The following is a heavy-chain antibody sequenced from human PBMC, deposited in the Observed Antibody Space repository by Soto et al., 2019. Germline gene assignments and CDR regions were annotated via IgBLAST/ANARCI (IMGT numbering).Heavy chain of an antibody. CDR1: GFTVSSNY. CDR2: IYSGGST. V-gene: IGHV3-66*01. Sequence: PGGSLRLSCAASGFTVSSNYMSWVRQAPGKGLEWVSVIYSGGSTYYADSVKGRFTISRDNSKNTLYLQMNSLRAEDTAVYYCARDQGTIFGVATDAFDIWGQGTMVTVSS. J-gene: IGHJ3*02. CDR3: ARDQGTIFGVATDAFDI. D-gene: IGHD3-3*01.